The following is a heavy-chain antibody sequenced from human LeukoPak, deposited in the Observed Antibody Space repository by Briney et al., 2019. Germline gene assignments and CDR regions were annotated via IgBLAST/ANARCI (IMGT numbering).Heavy chain of an antibody. D-gene: IGHD1-1*01. V-gene: IGHV4-59*01. CDR2: VDHSGNT. CDR1: GGSINNFF. CDR3: ARVPWKFEPFDI. J-gene: IGHJ3*02. Sequence: SETLSLTCTVSGGSINNFFWNWVRQPPGKGLEWIGYVDHSGNTKYNPSLWGRVTMFVDTSNNQFSLRLTSLTAADTAVYYCARVPWKFEPFDIWGQGTKVTVSS.